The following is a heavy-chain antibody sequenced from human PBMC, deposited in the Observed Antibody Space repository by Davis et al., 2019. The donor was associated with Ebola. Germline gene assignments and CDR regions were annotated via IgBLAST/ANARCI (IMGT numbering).Heavy chain of an antibody. V-gene: IGHV3-23*01. CDR1: GFTVSSNY. J-gene: IGHJ4*02. CDR2: ISGSGGST. CDR3: AKDKRLAVAGTMFDY. D-gene: IGHD6-19*01. Sequence: GESLKISCAASGFTVSSNYMSWVRQAPGKGLEWVSAISGSGGSTYYADSVKGRFTISRDNSKNTLYLQMNSLRADDTAVYYCAKDKRLAVAGTMFDYWGQGTLVTVSS.